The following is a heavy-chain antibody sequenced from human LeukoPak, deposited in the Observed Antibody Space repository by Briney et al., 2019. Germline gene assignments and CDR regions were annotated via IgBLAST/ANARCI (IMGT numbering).Heavy chain of an antibody. J-gene: IGHJ1*01. V-gene: IGHV3-30*18. CDR1: GFTFSSYG. CDR2: ISYDGSNK. Sequence: GGSLRLSCAASGFTFSSYGMHWVRQAPGKGLEWVAVISYDGSNKYYADSVKGRFTISRDNSKNTLYLQMNSLRAEDTAVYYCAKSRIVGAYRYFQHWGQGTLVTVSS. D-gene: IGHD1-26*01. CDR3: AKSRIVGAYRYFQH.